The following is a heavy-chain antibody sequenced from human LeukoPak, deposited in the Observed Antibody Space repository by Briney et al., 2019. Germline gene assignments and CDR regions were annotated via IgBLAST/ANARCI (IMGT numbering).Heavy chain of an antibody. Sequence: RGSLRLSCTASPYTLDSSWVTWVRQAPEKGLEWVANIKPDGEEKYCVDSARDRLAISRDNAKNSLYLQMNRLRAADSGVYFCAREPYTSGFGAFDIWGDGTIVTVSS. CDR2: IKPDGEEK. CDR1: PYTLDSSW. V-gene: IGHV3-7*04. J-gene: IGHJ3*02. D-gene: IGHD6-25*01. CDR3: AREPYTSGFGAFDI.